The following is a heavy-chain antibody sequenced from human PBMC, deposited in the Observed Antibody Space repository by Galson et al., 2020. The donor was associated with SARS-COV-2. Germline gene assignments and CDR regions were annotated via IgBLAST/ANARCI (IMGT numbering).Heavy chain of an antibody. D-gene: IGHD6-19*01. CDR2: MSGSGKTT. CDR3: AKASGQWYNFDY. CDR1: GFSFSSYA. Sequence: QAGGSLRLSCAASGFSFSSYAMSWVRQAPGKGLEWVSAMSGSGKTTFYADSVKGRFTISRDYSKNTLYLQMNSLRVEDTAEYFCAKASGQWYNFDYWGQGILVTVSS. V-gene: IGHV3-23*01. J-gene: IGHJ4*02.